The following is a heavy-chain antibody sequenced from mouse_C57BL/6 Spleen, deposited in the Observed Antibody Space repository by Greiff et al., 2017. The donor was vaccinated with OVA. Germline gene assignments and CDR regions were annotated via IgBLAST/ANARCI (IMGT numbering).Heavy chain of an antibody. J-gene: IGHJ1*03. CDR1: GYTFTSYW. V-gene: IGHV1-53*01. Sequence: QVQLQQPGTELVKPGASVKLSCKASGYTFTSYWMHWVKQRPGQGLEWIGNINPSNGGINYNEKFKSKATLTVDKSSSTAYMQLSSLTSEDSAVYYCARWGYYGSSWYFDVWGTGTTVTVSS. CDR3: ARWGYYGSSWYFDV. D-gene: IGHD1-1*01. CDR2: INPSNGGI.